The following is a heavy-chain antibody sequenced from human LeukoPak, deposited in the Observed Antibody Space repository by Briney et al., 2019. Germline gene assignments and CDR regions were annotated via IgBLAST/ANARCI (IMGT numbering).Heavy chain of an antibody. Sequence: ASVKVSCKASGYTFTSYYMHWVRQAPGQGLEWMGIINPSGGSTSYAQKFQGRVTMTRDTSTSTAYMELSSLRSEDTAVYYCVIVAVAGFVDYWGQGTLVTVSS. CDR2: INPSGGST. CDR1: GYTFTSYY. J-gene: IGHJ4*02. D-gene: IGHD6-19*01. CDR3: VIVAVAGFVDY. V-gene: IGHV1-46*03.